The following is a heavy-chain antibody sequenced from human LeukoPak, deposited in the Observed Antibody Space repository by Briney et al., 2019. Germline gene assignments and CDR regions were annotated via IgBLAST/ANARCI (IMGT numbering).Heavy chain of an antibody. D-gene: IGHD3-22*01. CDR2: LYSGGST. Sequence: GGSLRLSCGASGFTVSSSYMSWVRQAPGKGLEWVSVLYSGGSTYYADSVKGRFTISRDNSKNTLYLQMNSLRAEDTAVYYCARGRRDSSGYYYAVYFDYWGQGTLVTVSS. CDR1: GFTVSSSY. V-gene: IGHV3-66*01. J-gene: IGHJ4*02. CDR3: ARGRRDSSGYYYAVYFDY.